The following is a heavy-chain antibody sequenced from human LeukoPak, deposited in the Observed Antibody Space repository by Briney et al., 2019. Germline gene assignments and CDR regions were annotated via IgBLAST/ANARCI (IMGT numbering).Heavy chain of an antibody. Sequence: SGGSLRLSCAASGFTVSSYGMTWVRQAPGKGLEWVSAFSATDGSAQYAESVRGRFIISRDNSKNSLYLQMNSLRDEDTAVYFCAKARIAAAGTGAFDVWGQGTMVTVSS. CDR2: FSATDGSA. CDR3: AKARIAAAGTGAFDV. CDR1: GFTVSSYG. V-gene: IGHV3-23*01. J-gene: IGHJ3*01. D-gene: IGHD6-13*01.